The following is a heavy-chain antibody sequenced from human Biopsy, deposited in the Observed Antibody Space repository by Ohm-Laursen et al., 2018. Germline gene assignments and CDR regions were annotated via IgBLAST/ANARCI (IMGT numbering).Heavy chain of an antibody. CDR2: INPSGSTT. V-gene: IGHV1-46*01. D-gene: IGHD6-19*01. CDR3: ARNTGWYGDLYYFDY. CDR1: GFSFTGYY. J-gene: IGHJ4*02. Sequence: ATVKVSCKASGFSFTGYYIHWVRQAPGQGLEWMGMINPSGSTTSYPQIFQGRVTMTRDTSKSTVYMELSSLRSADTAVYFCARNTGWYGDLYYFDYWGQGTLVTVSS.